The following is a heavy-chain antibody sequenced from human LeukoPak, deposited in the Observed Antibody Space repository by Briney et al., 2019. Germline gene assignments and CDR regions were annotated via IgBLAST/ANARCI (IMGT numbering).Heavy chain of an antibody. Sequence: GGSLRLSCAASGFTFSSNWMHWVRQAPGKGLVWVSRINEDGSTTNYADSVKGRFTISRDNSKNTLYLQMNSLRVEDTAVYYCARRYYDSSGYDHWGQGTLVTVSS. CDR1: GFTFSSNW. CDR2: INEDGSTT. D-gene: IGHD3-22*01. J-gene: IGHJ4*02. CDR3: ARRYYDSSGYDH. V-gene: IGHV3-74*01.